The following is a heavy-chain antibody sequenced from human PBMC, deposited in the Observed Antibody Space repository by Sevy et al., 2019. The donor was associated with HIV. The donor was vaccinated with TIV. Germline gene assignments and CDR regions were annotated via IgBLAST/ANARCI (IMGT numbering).Heavy chain of an antibody. Sequence: GGSLRLSCAASGFTFNDYAMSWVHQAPGRGLEWVSTITGRGDTTNYADSVKGRFTISRDNSKNTRYLQMNSLRAEDLAVYYCAKDHYTAVTIFGVITPGYYGMDVWGQGTTVTVSS. D-gene: IGHD3-3*01. CDR3: AKDHYTAVTIFGVITPGYYGMDV. V-gene: IGHV3-23*01. CDR2: ITGRGDTT. J-gene: IGHJ6*02. CDR1: GFTFNDYA.